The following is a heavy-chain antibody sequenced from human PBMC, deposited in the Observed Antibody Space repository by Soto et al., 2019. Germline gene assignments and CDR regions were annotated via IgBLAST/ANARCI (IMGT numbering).Heavy chain of an antibody. V-gene: IGHV3-48*01. J-gene: IGHJ5*02. Sequence: PGGSLRLSCAASGFTFSSYSMNWVRQAPGKGLEWVSYISSSSSTIYYADSVKGRFTISRDNAKNSLYLQMNSLRAEDTAVYYCARHPERIAQIGWFDPWGKGTLVTVSS. CDR3: ARHPERIAQIGWFDP. D-gene: IGHD6-13*01. CDR1: GFTFSSYS. CDR2: ISSSSSTI.